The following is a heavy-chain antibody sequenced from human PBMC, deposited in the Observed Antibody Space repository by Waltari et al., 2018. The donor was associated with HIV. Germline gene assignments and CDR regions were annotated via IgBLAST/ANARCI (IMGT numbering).Heavy chain of an antibody. J-gene: IGHJ4*02. D-gene: IGHD3-9*01. V-gene: IGHV3-7*01. CDR3: ARDRHYDILTGSYFDY. CDR1: GFPLSSYS. CDR2: IKQDGSEK. Sequence: EVQLVESGGGLVQPGGSLRLSCAASGFPLSSYSMSSVRQAPGKGLEWVANIKQDGSEKYYVDSVKGRFTISRDNAKNSLYLQMNSLRAEDTAVYYCARDRHYDILTGSYFDYWGQGTLVTVSS.